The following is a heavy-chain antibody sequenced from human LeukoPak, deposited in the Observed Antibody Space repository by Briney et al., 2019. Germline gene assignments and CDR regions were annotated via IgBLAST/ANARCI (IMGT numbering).Heavy chain of an antibody. CDR1: GFTFSSYA. CDR2: ISGSGDTT. V-gene: IGHV3-64D*06. D-gene: IGHD6-13*01. Sequence: GSLILSCSASGFTFSSYAMHWVRQAPGKGLEYVSAISGSGDTTYYADSMKGRFTISRDNSKNTLYLQMSSLRPEDTAVYYCVRWGSSWYGYWGQGTLVTVSS. J-gene: IGHJ4*02. CDR3: VRWGSSWYGY.